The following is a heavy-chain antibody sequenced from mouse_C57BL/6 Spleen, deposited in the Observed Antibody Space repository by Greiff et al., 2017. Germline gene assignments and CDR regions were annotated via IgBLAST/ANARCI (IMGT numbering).Heavy chain of an antibody. Sequence: QVQLQPSGAELVRPGASVTLSCKASGYTFTAYEMHWVKQTPVHGLEWIGAIDPETGGTAYNQKFKGKAILTADKSSSTAYMELRSLTSEDSAVYYRPITTVVNYYAMDDWGQGTSVTVSS. D-gene: IGHD1-1*01. CDR2: IDPETGGT. CDR1: GYTFTAYE. CDR3: PITTVVNYYAMDD. J-gene: IGHJ4*01. V-gene: IGHV1-15*01.